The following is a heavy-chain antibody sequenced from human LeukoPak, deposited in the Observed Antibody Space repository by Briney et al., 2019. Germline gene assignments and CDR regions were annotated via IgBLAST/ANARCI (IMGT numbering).Heavy chain of an antibody. Sequence: SETLSLTCAVYGGSFSGYYWSWIRQPPGKGLEWVGEINHSGSTNYNPSLKSRVTISVYTSKNQFSLKLSSVTAADTAVYYCARSMILVVVAARRRRRFYYWGQGTLVTVSS. CDR2: INHSGST. D-gene: IGHD2-15*01. V-gene: IGHV4-34*01. J-gene: IGHJ4*02. CDR3: ARSMILVVVAARRRRRFYY. CDR1: GGSFSGYY.